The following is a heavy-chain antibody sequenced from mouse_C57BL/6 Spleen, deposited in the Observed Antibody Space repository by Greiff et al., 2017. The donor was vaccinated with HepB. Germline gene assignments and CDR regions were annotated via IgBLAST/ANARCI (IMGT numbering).Heavy chain of an antibody. Sequence: EVQLQQSGPELVKPGASVKISCKASGYSFTDYNMNWVKQSNGKSLEWIGVINPNYGTTSYNQKFKGKATLTVDQSSSTAYMQLNSLTSEDSAVYYCAREGIYDDYDRDYYAMDYWGQGTSVTVSS. D-gene: IGHD2-4*01. CDR1: GYSFTDYN. V-gene: IGHV1-39*01. J-gene: IGHJ4*01. CDR2: INPNYGTT. CDR3: AREGIYDDYDRDYYAMDY.